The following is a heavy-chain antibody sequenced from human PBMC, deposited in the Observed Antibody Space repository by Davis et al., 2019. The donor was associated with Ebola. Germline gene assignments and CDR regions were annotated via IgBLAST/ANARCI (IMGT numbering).Heavy chain of an antibody. CDR3: ASGYGQWLLRG. D-gene: IGHD5-12*01. CDR2: IYYSGRT. CDR1: GFTFSDYY. J-gene: IGHJ4*02. V-gene: IGHV4-59*01. Sequence: PGGSLRLSCAASGFTFSDYYMSWIRQPPGRGLEWIGYIYYSGRTNYNPSLKSRVTISVDTSKNQFSLELSSVTAADTAVYYCASGYGQWLLRGWGQGTLVTVSS.